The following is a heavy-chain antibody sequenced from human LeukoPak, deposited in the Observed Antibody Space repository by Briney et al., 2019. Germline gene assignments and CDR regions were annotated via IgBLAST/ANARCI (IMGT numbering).Heavy chain of an antibody. J-gene: IGHJ4*02. CDR3: ARSMVRGVIEYYFDY. CDR1: GFTFSSYS. V-gene: IGHV3-48*04. Sequence: GSLRLSCAASGFTFSSYSMNWVRQAPGKGLEWVSYISSSSSTIYYADSVKGRFTISRDNAKNSLYLQMNSLRAEDTAVYYCARSMVRGVIEYYFDYWGQGTLVTVSS. D-gene: IGHD3-10*01. CDR2: ISSSSSTI.